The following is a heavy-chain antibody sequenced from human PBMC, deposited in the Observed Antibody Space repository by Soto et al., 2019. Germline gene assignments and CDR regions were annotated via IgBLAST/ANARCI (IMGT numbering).Heavy chain of an antibody. CDR3: ATWHQREHAYDI. CDR2: LYDVDGT. Sequence: GGGLIQPGGSLRLSCTVFGLTVSGKKYLAWVRQAPGKGLEWVSALYDVDGTYYADSVKGRFTTSGDSSKTSVYLQMNSLRPDDTAVYFCATWHQREHAYDIWGQGTAVTVSS. CDR1: GLTVSGKKY. V-gene: IGHV3-53*01. J-gene: IGHJ3*02. D-gene: IGHD1-1*01.